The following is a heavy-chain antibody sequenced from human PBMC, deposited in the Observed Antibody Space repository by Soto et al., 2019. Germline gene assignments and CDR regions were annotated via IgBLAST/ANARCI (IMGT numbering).Heavy chain of an antibody. D-gene: IGHD2-2*01. CDR3: AIRSLCSSTSCPPLHY. V-gene: IGHV3-23*01. J-gene: IGHJ4*02. Sequence: GGSLRLSCAASGFTFSSYAMSWVRQAPGKGLEWVSAISGSGGSTYYADSVKGRFTISRDNSKNTLYLQMNSLRAEDTAVYYCAIRSLCSSTSCPPLHYWGQGTLVTVSS. CDR2: ISGSGGST. CDR1: GFTFSSYA.